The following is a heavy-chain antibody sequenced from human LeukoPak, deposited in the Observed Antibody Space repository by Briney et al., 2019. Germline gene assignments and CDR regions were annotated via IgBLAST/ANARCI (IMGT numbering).Heavy chain of an antibody. D-gene: IGHD3-10*01. Sequence: GGSLRLSCAASGFTFSSYAMSWVRQAPGKGLEWVSGISGSGGSTYYPDSVKGRFTISRDNSKNTLYLQMNSLRAEDTAVYYCAKSHGPGSYYYYGMDVWGQGTTVTVSS. CDR1: GFTFSSYA. J-gene: IGHJ6*02. CDR3: AKSHGPGSYYYYGMDV. V-gene: IGHV3-23*01. CDR2: ISGSGGST.